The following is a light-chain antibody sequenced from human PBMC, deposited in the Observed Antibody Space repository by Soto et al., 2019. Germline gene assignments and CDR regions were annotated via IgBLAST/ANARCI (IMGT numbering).Light chain of an antibody. J-gene: IGKJ2*01. V-gene: IGKV3-20*01. Sequence: EIVLTQSPGTLSLSPGERVTLSCRASQSVSNSYLAWHQQKPGQAPRLLIYGASSRPTGIPDRFSGSGSGTDFTLTICRLEPEDSAVYYCQQYGTSPYTFGQGTKLEI. CDR1: QSVSNSY. CDR3: QQYGTSPYT. CDR2: GAS.